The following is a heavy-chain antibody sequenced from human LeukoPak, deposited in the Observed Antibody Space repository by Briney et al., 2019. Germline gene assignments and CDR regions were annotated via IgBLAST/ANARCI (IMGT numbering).Heavy chain of an antibody. Sequence: GGSLRLSCAASGFTFNDYTITWVRQAPGKGLEWVSSITGDCNYIFYADSVKGRFTISRDNAQNSLFLELNSLRAEDTAVYYCARDHSGGSCYSCYDGMDVWGQGTTVTVSS. V-gene: IGHV3-21*01. CDR1: GFTFNDYT. D-gene: IGHD2-15*01. CDR3: ARDHSGGSCYSCYDGMDV. CDR2: ITGDCNYI. J-gene: IGHJ6*02.